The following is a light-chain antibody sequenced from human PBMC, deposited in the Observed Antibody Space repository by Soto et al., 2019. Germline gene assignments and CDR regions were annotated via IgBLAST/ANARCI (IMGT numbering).Light chain of an antibody. V-gene: IGLV2-14*01. J-gene: IGLJ2*01. Sequence: QSVLTQPASVSGSPGQSITISYTGTSSDVGGYNYVSWYQQHPGKAPKLMISEVTNRPSGVSSRFSGSKSGNTASLTISGLQAEDEADYYCSSYTSSSTLLFGGGTKLTVL. CDR3: SSYTSSSTLL. CDR2: EVT. CDR1: SSDVGGYNY.